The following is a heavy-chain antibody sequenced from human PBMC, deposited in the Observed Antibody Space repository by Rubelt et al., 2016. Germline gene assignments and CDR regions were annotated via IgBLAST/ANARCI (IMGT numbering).Heavy chain of an antibody. CDR2: INTKTGNP. J-gene: IGHJ6*02. Sequence: QVQLAQSGSELREPGASVTVSCRASGYTFTSYGINWVRQAPGQGLEWMGWINTKTGNPAYAQGFTGRFVFSLDTSVSTAYLQISSLKAEDSAVYYCARDRGYQLHSWSVGMDVWGQGTTVTVSS. CDR1: GYTFTSYG. V-gene: IGHV7-4-1*02. CDR3: ARDRGYQLHSWSVGMDV. D-gene: IGHD2-2*01.